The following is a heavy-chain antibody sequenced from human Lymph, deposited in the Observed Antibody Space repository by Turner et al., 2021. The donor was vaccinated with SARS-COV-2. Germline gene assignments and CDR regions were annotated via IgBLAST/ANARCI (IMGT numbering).Heavy chain of an antibody. CDR1: GFTFSSYV. CDR2: ISYDGSNK. D-gene: IGHD2-2*01. Sequence: HVQLVESGGGVVQPGRSLRLSCAASGFTFSSYVMHWVRQAPGKGLEWVAVISYDGSNKYYADSVKGRFTISRDYSKNTLYLQMNSLRAEDTAIYYCARGVPEFDSWGQGTLVTVSS. CDR3: ARGVPEFDS. J-gene: IGHJ5*01. V-gene: IGHV3-30*04.